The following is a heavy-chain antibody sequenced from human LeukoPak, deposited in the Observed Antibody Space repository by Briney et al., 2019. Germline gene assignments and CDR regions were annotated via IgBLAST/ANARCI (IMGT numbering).Heavy chain of an antibody. V-gene: IGHV3-23*01. CDR2: ISGSGGST. CDR3: AKHTGGGYEIQNGLDY. Sequence: GGSLRLSCAASGFTFSDYYMSWIRQAPGKGLEWVSAISGSGGSTYFADSVKGRFTISRDNSKNTLYLQMNSLRAEDTAVYYCAKHTGGGYEIQNGLDYWGQGTLVTVSS. CDR1: GFTFSDYY. D-gene: IGHD5-12*01. J-gene: IGHJ4*02.